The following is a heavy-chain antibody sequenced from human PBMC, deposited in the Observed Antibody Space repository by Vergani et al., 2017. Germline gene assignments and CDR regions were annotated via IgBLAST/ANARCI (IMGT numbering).Heavy chain of an antibody. CDR3: ARAVVTAAFGNWFDP. CDR1: GFTFDDYG. Sequence: EVQLVESGGGVVRPGWSLRLSCAASGFTFDDYGMSWVRQAPGKGLEWVSGINWNGGSTGYADSVKGRFTISRDNAKNSLYLQMNSLRAEDTALYYCARAVVTAAFGNWFDPWGQGTLVTVSS. CDR2: INWNGGST. V-gene: IGHV3-20*04. D-gene: IGHD2-21*02. J-gene: IGHJ5*02.